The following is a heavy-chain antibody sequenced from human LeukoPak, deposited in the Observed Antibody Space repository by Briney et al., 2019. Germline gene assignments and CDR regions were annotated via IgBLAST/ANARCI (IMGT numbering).Heavy chain of an antibody. Sequence: HGASVKVSCKASGYTFTTYGINWVRQAPGQGLEWLGWISTYDGTTKYAQKLRDRVTMIREISTSTVYMELRSLRSDDTAVYYCARDQPRRGPANHDYWGQGTLVTVSS. J-gene: IGHJ4*02. CDR1: GYTFTTYG. D-gene: IGHD2-2*01. CDR3: ARDQPRRGPANHDY. V-gene: IGHV1-18*01. CDR2: ISTYDGTT.